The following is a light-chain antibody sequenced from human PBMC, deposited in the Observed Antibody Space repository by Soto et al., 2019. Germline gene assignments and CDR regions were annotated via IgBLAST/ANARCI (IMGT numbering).Light chain of an antibody. CDR3: AAWDDSLSGRV. V-gene: IGLV1-47*01. CDR1: SSNIESND. CDR2: RNN. Sequence: QSVLTQPPSASGAPGQRVTISCSGGSSNIESNDIYWYKQLPGTAPNLLIYRNNQRPSGVPDRFSGSKSGTSASLAISGLRSEDEADYYCAAWDDSLSGRVFGGGTQLTVL. J-gene: IGLJ7*01.